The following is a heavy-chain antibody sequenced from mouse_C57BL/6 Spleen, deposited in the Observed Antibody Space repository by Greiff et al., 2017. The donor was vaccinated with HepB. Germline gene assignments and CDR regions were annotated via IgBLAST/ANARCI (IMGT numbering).Heavy chain of an antibody. V-gene: IGHV8-12*01. D-gene: IGHD1-1*01. J-gene: IGHJ1*03. CDR3: ARREAYGSRYFDV. Sequence: QVTLKESGPGILQSSQTLSLTCSFSGFLLSTSGMGVSWIRQPSGKGLEWLAHIYWDDDKRYNPSLKSRLTISKDTSRNQVFLKITSVDTADTATYYCARREAYGSRYFDVWGTGTTVTVSS. CDR2: IYWDDDK. CDR1: GFLLSTSGMG.